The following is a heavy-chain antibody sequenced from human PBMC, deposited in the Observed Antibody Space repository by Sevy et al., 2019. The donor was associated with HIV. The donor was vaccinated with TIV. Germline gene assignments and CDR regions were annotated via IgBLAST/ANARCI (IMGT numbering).Heavy chain of an antibody. D-gene: IGHD5-18*01. CDR3: AKEYSYGYYFDY. V-gene: IGHV3-30*02. CDR1: GFTFSSYG. CDR2: IRYDGSNK. J-gene: IGHJ4*02. Sequence: GGSLRLSCAASGFTFSSYGMHWVRQAPGKGLEWVAFIRYDGSNKYYADSVKGRFTISRDNSKNTLYLQMNSLRADDTAVYYCAKEYSYGYYFDYWGQGTLVTVSS.